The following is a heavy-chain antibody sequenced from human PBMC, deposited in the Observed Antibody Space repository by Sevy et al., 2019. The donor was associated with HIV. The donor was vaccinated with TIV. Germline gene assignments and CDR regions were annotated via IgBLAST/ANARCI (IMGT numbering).Heavy chain of an antibody. V-gene: IGHV3-21*06. Sequence: GGSLRLSCAGSGFSFSNYNMNWVRQAPGKGLEWVSSITGSSDYIYYADSVKGRFTISRDNAKNSLYLRMNSLKTEDTAVYYCAKWDADRRWYFDYWGQGILVTVSS. J-gene: IGHJ4*02. CDR1: GFSFSNYN. D-gene: IGHD1-26*01. CDR3: AKWDADRRWYFDY. CDR2: ITGSSDYI.